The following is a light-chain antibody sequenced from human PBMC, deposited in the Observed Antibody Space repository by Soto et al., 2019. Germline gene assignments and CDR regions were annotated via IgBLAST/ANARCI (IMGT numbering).Light chain of an antibody. Sequence: QSVLTQPPSVSGAPGQRVTISCTGSSSNIGAGYDVHWYQQLPGTAPKLLIYGNSNRPSGVPDRFSGSKSGTSASLAITGLQAEDEADYYCQSYDSSHVVLGGGTKLTVL. CDR2: GNS. V-gene: IGLV1-40*01. J-gene: IGLJ2*01. CDR3: QSYDSSHVV. CDR1: SSNIGAGYD.